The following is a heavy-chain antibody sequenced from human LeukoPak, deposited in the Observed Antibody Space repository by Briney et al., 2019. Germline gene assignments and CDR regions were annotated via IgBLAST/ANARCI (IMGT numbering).Heavy chain of an antibody. CDR1: GYSISSGYY. J-gene: IGHJ6*03. D-gene: IGHD3-22*01. CDR3: AGSTMIVAIYYYYMDV. CDR2: IYHSGST. V-gene: IGHV4-38-2*02. Sequence: PSETPSLTCTVSGYSISSGYYWGWIRQPPGKGLEWIGSIYHSGSTYHNPSLKSRVTISVDTSKNQFSLKLSSVTAADTAVYYCAGSTMIVAIYYYYMDVWGKGTTVTVSS.